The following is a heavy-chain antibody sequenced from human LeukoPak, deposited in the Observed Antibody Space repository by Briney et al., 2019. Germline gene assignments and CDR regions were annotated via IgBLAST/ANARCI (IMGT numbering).Heavy chain of an antibody. CDR1: GGTFSSYA. CDR2: IIPIFGTA. V-gene: IGHV1-69*13. J-gene: IGHJ4*02. D-gene: IGHD3-22*01. Sequence: SVKVSCKASGGTFSSYAISWVRQAPGQGLEWMGGIIPIFGTANYAQKFQGRVTITADESTSTAYMELSSLRSEDTAVYYCARGATHYYDSSGHFDYWGQGTLVTVSS. CDR3: ARGATHYYDSSGHFDY.